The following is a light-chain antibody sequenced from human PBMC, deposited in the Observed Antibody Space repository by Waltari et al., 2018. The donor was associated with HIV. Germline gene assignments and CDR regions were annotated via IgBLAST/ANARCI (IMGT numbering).Light chain of an antibody. J-gene: IGLJ2*01. Sequence: QSMLTQPPSASGTPGQRVTISCSGGTSNIGGNSVNWYQQLPGTAPRVLIYSNDQRPSGVPDRFSGSKSGTSASLVISGLHSEDEATYSCSTWDDTLNGHVVFGGGTTLTVL. V-gene: IGLV1-44*01. CDR1: TSNIGGNS. CDR2: SND. CDR3: STWDDTLNGHVV.